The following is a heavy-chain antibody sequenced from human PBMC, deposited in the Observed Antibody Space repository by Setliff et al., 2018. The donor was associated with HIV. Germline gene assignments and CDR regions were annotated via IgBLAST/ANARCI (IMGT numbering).Heavy chain of an antibody. D-gene: IGHD6-13*01. Sequence: GSLRLSCAGSGFTFTDAWLNWVRQAPGKGLEWVSSLSGDSNHIYYADSVKGRFTISRDNAKDSLYLQMNSLKAEDSAVYYCAKDPNSSWHVGFYNYGMDVWGQGTTVTVSS. CDR1: GFTFTDAW. CDR3: AKDPNSSWHVGFYNYGMDV. CDR2: LSGDSNHI. J-gene: IGHJ6*02. V-gene: IGHV3-21*01.